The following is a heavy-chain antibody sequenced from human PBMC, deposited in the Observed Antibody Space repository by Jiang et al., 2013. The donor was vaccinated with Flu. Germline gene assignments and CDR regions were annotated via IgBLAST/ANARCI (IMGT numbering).Heavy chain of an antibody. Sequence: FTSYGISWVRQAPGQGLEWMGWISAYNGNTNYAQKLQGRVTMTTDTSTSTAYMELRSLRSDDTAVYYCARTGEGYWYFDLWGRGTLVTVSS. D-gene: IGHD7-27*01. V-gene: IGHV1-18*04. CDR1: FTSYG. CDR2: ISAYNGNT. J-gene: IGHJ2*01. CDR3: ARTGEGYWYFDL.